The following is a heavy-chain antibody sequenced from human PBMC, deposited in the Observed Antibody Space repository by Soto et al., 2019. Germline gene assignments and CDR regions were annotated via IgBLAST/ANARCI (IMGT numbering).Heavy chain of an antibody. J-gene: IGHJ6*02. Sequence: ASVKVSCKASGYTFTSYDINWERQATGQGLEWMGWMNPNSGNTGYAQKFQGRVTMTRNTSISTAYMELSSLRSEDTAVYYCARGAKWLLKGYSYYYGMDVWGQRTTVTVSS. CDR3: ARGAKWLLKGYSYYYGMDV. CDR1: GYTFTSYD. D-gene: IGHD3-22*01. V-gene: IGHV1-8*01. CDR2: MNPNSGNT.